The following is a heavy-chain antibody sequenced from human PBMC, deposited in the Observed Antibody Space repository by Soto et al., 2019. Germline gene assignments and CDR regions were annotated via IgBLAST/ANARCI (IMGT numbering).Heavy chain of an antibody. Sequence: QVQLQESGPGLVKPSETLSLTCTVSGGSISSYYWSWIRQPPGKGLEWIGYIYYSGSTNYNPSLSRRVTRSVDTSKDPFSLKLSSVTAADTAVYYWAMRYGGTVDYWGQGTLVTVSS. D-gene: IGHD2-15*01. CDR1: GGSISSYY. CDR2: IYYSGST. CDR3: AMRYGGTVDY. V-gene: IGHV4-59*08. J-gene: IGHJ4*02.